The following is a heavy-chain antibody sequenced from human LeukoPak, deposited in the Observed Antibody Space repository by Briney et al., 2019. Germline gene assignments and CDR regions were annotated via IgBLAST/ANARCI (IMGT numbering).Heavy chain of an antibody. J-gene: IGHJ3*02. V-gene: IGHV4-38-2*02. Sequence: SETLSLTCTVSGYSISSGYYWGWIRQPPGKGLEWIGRIYTSGSTNYNPSLKSRVTISVDTSKNQFSLKLSSVTAADTAVYHCAGGRGGSYSDAFDIWGQGTMVTVSS. D-gene: IGHD1-26*01. CDR2: IYTSGST. CDR1: GYSISSGYY. CDR3: AGGRGGSYSDAFDI.